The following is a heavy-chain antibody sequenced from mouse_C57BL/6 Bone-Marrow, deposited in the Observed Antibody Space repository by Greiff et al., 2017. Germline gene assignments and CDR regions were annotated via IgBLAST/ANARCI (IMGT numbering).Heavy chain of an antibody. CDR3: ARGLQYCGSSYRFAY. CDR2: IDPSDSYT. D-gene: IGHD1-1*01. CDR1: GYTFTSYW. Sequence: QVQLQQPGAELVMPGASVKLSCKASGYTFTSYWMHWVKQRPGQGLEWIGEIDPSDSYTNYNQKFKGKSTLTVDKSSSTAYMQLSSLTSEDSAVYYCARGLQYCGSSYRFAYWGQGTMVTVSA. J-gene: IGHJ3*01. V-gene: IGHV1-69*01.